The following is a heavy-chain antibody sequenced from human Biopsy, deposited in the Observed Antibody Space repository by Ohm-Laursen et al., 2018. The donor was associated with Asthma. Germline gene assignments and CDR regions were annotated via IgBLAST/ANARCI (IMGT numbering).Heavy chain of an antibody. Sequence: GASVKVSCKSLGGTFNTYVIGWARQAPGQGLEWMGWINSVFGTTSYPKKFQDRVTITADDSTSTVYMELSSLRSEDTAVYYCARKAGSCISRTCYSLDFWGQGTLVTVSS. CDR3: ARKAGSCISRTCYSLDF. D-gene: IGHD2-2*01. CDR1: GGTFNTYV. V-gene: IGHV1-69*13. CDR2: INSVFGTT. J-gene: IGHJ4*02.